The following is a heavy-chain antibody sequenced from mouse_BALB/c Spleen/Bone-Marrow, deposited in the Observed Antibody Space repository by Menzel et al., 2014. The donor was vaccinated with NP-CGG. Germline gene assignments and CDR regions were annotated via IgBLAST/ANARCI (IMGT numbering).Heavy chain of an antibody. V-gene: IGHV5-17*02. CDR2: ISSGSSTI. CDR1: GFTFSSFG. Sequence: VQRVESGGGLVQPGGSRKLSCAVFGFTFSSFGMHWVRQAPEEGLEWVAYISSGSSTIYYADTVKGRFTISRDNPKNTLFLQMTSLRSEDTAMYYCARKGFPYGRDYWGQRTSVT. CDR3: ARKGFPYGRDY. J-gene: IGHJ4*01.